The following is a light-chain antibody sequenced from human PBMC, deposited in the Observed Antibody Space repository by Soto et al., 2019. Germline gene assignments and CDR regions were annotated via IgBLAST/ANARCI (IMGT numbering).Light chain of an antibody. CDR1: QSISSW. CDR3: QQFDDYPFT. J-gene: IGKJ3*01. V-gene: IGKV1-5*01. Sequence: DIQMTQSPSTLSASVGDRVTVTCRASQSISSWLAWYQQKPGKAPKLLIYDASSLESGVPSRFSGSGSWTEFPLTISSLQPGDFATYYCQQFDDYPFTFGPGTKVEI. CDR2: DAS.